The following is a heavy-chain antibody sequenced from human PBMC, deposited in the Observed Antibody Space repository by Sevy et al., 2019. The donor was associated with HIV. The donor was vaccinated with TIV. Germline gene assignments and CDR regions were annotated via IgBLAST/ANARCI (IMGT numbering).Heavy chain of an antibody. CDR2: IRGGTTSI. J-gene: IGHJ5*02. Sequence: GGSLRLSCAASGFIFSNYAMSWARQAPGKGLEWVASIRGGTTSIYYRDSVKGRFTISRDNSKNIWYLQLDNLRPDDRGVYFCAKSTVTTGWRYYFDSWGQGTLVTVSS. CDR3: AKSTVTTGWRYYFDS. V-gene: IGHV3-23*01. CDR1: GFIFSNYA. D-gene: IGHD4-17*01.